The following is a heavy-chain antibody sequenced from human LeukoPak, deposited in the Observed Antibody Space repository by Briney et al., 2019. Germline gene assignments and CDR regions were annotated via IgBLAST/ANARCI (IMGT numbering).Heavy chain of an antibody. CDR2: ISGSGGST. CDR3: AKELRFITGTTNHYYYGMDV. Sequence: GGSLRLSCAASGFTFSSYAMSWVRQAPGKGLEWVSVISGSGGSTYYADSVKGRFTISRDNSKNTLYLQMNSLRAEDTAVYYCAKELRFITGTTNHYYYGMDVWGQGTTVTVSS. D-gene: IGHD1-20*01. CDR1: GFTFSSYA. V-gene: IGHV3-23*01. J-gene: IGHJ6*02.